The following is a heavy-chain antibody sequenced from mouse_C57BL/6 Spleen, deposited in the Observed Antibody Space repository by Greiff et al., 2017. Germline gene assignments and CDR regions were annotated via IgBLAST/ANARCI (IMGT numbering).Heavy chain of an antibody. CDR1: GFSLTSYG. Sequence: VQLQQSGPGLVQPSQSLSITCTVSGFSLTSYGVHWVRQSPGKGLEWLGVIWSGGSTDYNAAFISRLSISKDNSKSQVFFKMNSLQADDTAIYYCARNSYYSNQFAYWGQGTLVTVSA. V-gene: IGHV2-2*01. D-gene: IGHD2-5*01. CDR3: ARNSYYSNQFAY. J-gene: IGHJ3*01. CDR2: IWSGGST.